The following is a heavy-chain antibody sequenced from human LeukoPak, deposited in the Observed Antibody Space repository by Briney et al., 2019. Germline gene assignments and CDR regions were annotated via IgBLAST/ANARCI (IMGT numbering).Heavy chain of an antibody. CDR3: AKDGRFGDNYFDY. J-gene: IGHJ4*02. D-gene: IGHD3-10*01. CDR2: IGGSGGST. V-gene: IGHV3-23*01. CDR1: GFTFSSYW. Sequence: GGSLRLSCAASGFTFSSYWMSWVRQAPGKGLEWVSVIGGSGGSTNYADSVKGRFTISRDNSKNTLYLQTNSLRAEDTAVYYCAKDGRFGDNYFDYWGQGTLVTVSS.